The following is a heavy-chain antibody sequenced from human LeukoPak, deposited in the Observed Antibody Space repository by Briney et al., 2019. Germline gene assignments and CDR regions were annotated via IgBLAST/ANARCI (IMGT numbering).Heavy chain of an antibody. D-gene: IGHD6-6*01. J-gene: IGHJ4*02. CDR1: GYTFPSYF. Sequence: ASVKVSCKAPGYTFPSYFMHWVRQAPGQGLEWMGIINPTGGSTTYAQKFQGRVTMTRDTSTSTVYMELSSLRSDDTAAYYCARTAARRFDYWGQGTLVTVSS. CDR3: ARTAARRFDY. CDR2: INPTGGST. V-gene: IGHV1-46*01.